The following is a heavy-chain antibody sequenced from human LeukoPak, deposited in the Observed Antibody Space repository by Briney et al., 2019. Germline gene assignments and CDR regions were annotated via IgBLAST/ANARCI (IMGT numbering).Heavy chain of an antibody. CDR3: AISYCSSTSCYYYYYMDV. J-gene: IGHJ6*03. CDR1: GGTFNSYA. CDR2: IIPILGIA. D-gene: IGHD2-2*01. Sequence: GASVKVSCKASGGTFNSYAISWVRQAPGQGLEWMGRIIPILGIANYAQKFQGRVTITTDESTSTAYMELSSLRSEDTAVYYCAISYCSSTSCYYYYYMDVWGKGTTVTVSS. V-gene: IGHV1-69*04.